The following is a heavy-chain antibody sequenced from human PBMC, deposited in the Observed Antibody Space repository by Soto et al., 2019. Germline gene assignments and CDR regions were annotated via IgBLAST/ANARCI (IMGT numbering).Heavy chain of an antibody. CDR2: ITGGGDNT. D-gene: IGHD3-16*01. J-gene: IGHJ4*02. CDR1: GFTFSISA. V-gene: IGHV3-23*01. CDR3: AKWPQGVYFDY. Sequence: QPGGSLRLSCAASGFTFSISAMTWVRQAPGKGLEWVSGITGGGDNTYYADSVKGRFAISRDISMNTLSLQMNSLRAEDTAVYFCAKWPQGVYFDYWGQGTLVTVSS.